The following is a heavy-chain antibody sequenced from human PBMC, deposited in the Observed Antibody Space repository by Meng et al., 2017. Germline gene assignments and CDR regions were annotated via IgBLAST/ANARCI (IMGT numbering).Heavy chain of an antibody. CDR2: ISYDGSNK. D-gene: IGHD3-16*01. V-gene: IGHV3-30*01. CDR1: GFTFSSYA. Sequence: GGSLRLSCAASGFTFSSYAMHWVRQAPGKGLEWVAVISYDGSNKYYADSVKGRFTISRDNSKNTLYLQINSLRAEDTAVYYCARDGGVSAFDIWGQGTMVTVSS. J-gene: IGHJ3*02. CDR3: ARDGGVSAFDI.